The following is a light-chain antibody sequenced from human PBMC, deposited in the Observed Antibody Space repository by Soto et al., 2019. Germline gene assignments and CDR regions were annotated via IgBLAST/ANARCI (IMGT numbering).Light chain of an antibody. CDR3: RQYGGSTFIT. CDR1: QSVSSSY. V-gene: IGKV3-20*01. J-gene: IGKJ5*01. CDR2: GAS. Sequence: EIGLTQSPGTLSLSPGERATLSCRASQSVSSSYLAWYQQKSGQAPRLLIYGASSRATGIQDRFSGSGSGTDFTLAISRVEPEDFAVYYCRQYGGSTFITCGQGTRLEIK.